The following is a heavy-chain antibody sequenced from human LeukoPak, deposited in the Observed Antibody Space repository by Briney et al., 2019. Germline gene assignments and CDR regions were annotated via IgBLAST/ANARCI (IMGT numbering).Heavy chain of an antibody. D-gene: IGHD3-10*01. CDR3: ARAVVRGAPDY. CDR1: GGSISSYY. J-gene: IGHJ4*02. Sequence: PSETLSLTCTVSGGSISSYYWSWIRQPPGKGLEWIGYIYYSGSTNYNPSLKSRVTISVDTSKNQFSLKLSSVTAADTAVYYCARAVVRGAPDYWGQGTLVTVSS. CDR2: IYYSGST. V-gene: IGHV4-59*01.